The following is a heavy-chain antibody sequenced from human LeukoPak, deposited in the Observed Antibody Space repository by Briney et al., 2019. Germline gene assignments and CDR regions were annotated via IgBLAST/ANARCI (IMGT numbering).Heavy chain of an antibody. J-gene: IGHJ4*02. V-gene: IGHV4-59*01. CDR1: GGSISSYY. CDR2: IYYSGST. CDR3: ARAAVPAAHDY. Sequence: SETLSLTCTVSGGSISSYYWSWIRQPPGKGLEWIGYIYYSGSTNYNPSLKSRVTIPVDTSKNKFSLKLSSVTAADTAVYYCARAAVPAAHDYWGQGTLVTVSS. D-gene: IGHD2-2*01.